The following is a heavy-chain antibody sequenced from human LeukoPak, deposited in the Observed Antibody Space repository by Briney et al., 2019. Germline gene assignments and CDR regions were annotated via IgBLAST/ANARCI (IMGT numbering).Heavy chain of an antibody. CDR3: AKPISGGLAVTADWFHP. D-gene: IGHD6-19*01. J-gene: IGHJ5*01. Sequence: GGSLRLSCSASGFIFSNYGMYWVRQAPGKGLEFVSAISSDGDNTFYAASVRGRFTISRDNSKNTLYLQVNTLRADDTATYYCAKPISGGLAVTADWFHPWGQGTLVVVSS. V-gene: IGHV3-64*04. CDR2: ISSDGDNT. CDR1: GFIFSNYG.